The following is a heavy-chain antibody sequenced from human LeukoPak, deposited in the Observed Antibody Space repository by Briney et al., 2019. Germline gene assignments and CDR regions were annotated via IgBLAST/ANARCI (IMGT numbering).Heavy chain of an antibody. D-gene: IGHD3-9*01. Sequence: GGSLRLSWAASGFTVSSTYMSWVRQAPGKGLEWVSLIYSGGSTYYSDSVKGRFTVSRDNSKNTLYVQMNSLRVEDTAVYYCAVDILTGYYRAGFDYWAREPWSASPQ. CDR1: GFTVSSTY. CDR3: AVDILTGYYRAGFDY. J-gene: IGHJ4*02. V-gene: IGHV3-53*01. CDR2: IYSGGST.